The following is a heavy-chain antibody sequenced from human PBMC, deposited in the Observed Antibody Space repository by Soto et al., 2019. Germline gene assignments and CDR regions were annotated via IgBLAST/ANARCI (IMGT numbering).Heavy chain of an antibody. CDR1: GFTFSSYG. CDR3: EKAKRVAGSYGVDA. Sequence: QMQLVESGGGVVQPGRSLRLSCAASGFTFSSYGMHWVRQAPGKGLEWVAVISYDGSNEHFAGSVRGRLTISRDNSKNHLYMQMNRLRPEDTAVYYCEKAKRVAGSYGVDAWGEWTTVIVSS. D-gene: IGHD6-19*01. V-gene: IGHV3-30*18. J-gene: IGHJ6*04. CDR2: ISYDGSNE.